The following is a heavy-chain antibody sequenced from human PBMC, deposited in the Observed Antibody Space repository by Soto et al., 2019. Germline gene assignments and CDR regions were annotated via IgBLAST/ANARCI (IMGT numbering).Heavy chain of an antibody. J-gene: IGHJ4*02. D-gene: IGHD3-3*01. Sequence: GGSLRLSCVGTGLNFDDFAMHWVRQAPGKGLEWVSGITWNSRVLAYADSVKGRFTISRDNARNSLYLQMDSLRDEDTALYYCAKGRYDFCSPYYFGSWGQGTLFTVSS. V-gene: IGHV3-9*01. CDR3: AKGRYDFCSPYYFGS. CDR2: ITWNSRVL. CDR1: GLNFDDFA.